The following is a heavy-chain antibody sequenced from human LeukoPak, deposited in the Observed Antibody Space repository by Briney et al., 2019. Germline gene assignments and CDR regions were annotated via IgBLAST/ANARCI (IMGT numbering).Heavy chain of an antibody. Sequence: TGGSLRLSCAASGFTFSSYAMSWVRQAPGKGLEWASAISGSGGSTYYADSVKGRFTISRDNSKNTLDLQMHNLRVDDTAVYYCAKARYSYGYHNDYWGQGTLVTVSS. CDR2: ISGSGGST. D-gene: IGHD5-18*01. V-gene: IGHV3-23*01. CDR3: AKARYSYGYHNDY. CDR1: GFTFSSYA. J-gene: IGHJ4*02.